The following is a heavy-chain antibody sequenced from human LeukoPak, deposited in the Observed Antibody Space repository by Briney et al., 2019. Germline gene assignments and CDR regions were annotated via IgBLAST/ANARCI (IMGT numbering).Heavy chain of an antibody. CDR3: ARHRLYSGYDNNYYFDY. D-gene: IGHD5-12*01. CDR1: GGSISSYY. J-gene: IGHJ4*02. Sequence: SETLSLTCTVSGGSISSYYWSWIRQPPGKGLEWIGYIYYSGSTNHNPPHKSRVTISVDSSKNQFSLKLRSVTAADTAVYYCARHRLYSGYDNNYYFDYWGQGTLVTVSS. V-gene: IGHV4-59*08. CDR2: IYYSGST.